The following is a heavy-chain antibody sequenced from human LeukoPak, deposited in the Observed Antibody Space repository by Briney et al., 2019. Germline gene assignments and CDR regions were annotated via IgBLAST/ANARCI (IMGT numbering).Heavy chain of an antibody. Sequence: SETLSLTCTVSGGSISSSSYYWSWIRQPPGKGLEWIGYIYYPGSTNYNPSLKCRVAISVDASKNQFSLKLSSVTAADTAVYHCARAPTWNYGMDVWGQGTTVTVSS. CDR3: ARAPTWNYGMDV. D-gene: IGHD2/OR15-2a*01. J-gene: IGHJ6*02. CDR2: IYYPGST. V-gene: IGHV4-61*01. CDR1: GGSISSSSYY.